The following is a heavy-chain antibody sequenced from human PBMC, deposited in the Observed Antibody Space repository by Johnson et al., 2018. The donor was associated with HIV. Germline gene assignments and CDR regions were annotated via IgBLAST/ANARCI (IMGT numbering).Heavy chain of an antibody. D-gene: IGHD2-21*01. Sequence: VQLVESGGGLVKPGGSLRLSCAASGFTFSSYAMHWVRQAPGKGLEWVAVISYDGSNKYYADSVKGRFTISRDNAKNSLYLQMNSLRTEDTALYYCARTGRLFDAFDIWGQGTMVTVSS. CDR2: ISYDGSNK. J-gene: IGHJ3*02. CDR3: ARTGRLFDAFDI. V-gene: IGHV3-30*04. CDR1: GFTFSSYA.